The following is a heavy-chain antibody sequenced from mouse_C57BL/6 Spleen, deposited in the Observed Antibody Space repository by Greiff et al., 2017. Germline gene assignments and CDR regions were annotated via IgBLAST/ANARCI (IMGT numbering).Heavy chain of an antibody. J-gene: IGHJ3*01. CDR2: INPGSGGT. CDR1: GYAFTNYL. V-gene: IGHV1-54*01. D-gene: IGHD2-4*01. Sequence: VQLQESGAELVRPGTSVKVSCKASGYAFTNYLIEWVKQRPGQGLEWIGVINPGSGGTNYNEKFKGKATLTADKSSSTAYMQLSSLTSEDSAVYFCARRIYYDYDDGWFAYWGQGTLVTVSA. CDR3: ARRIYYDYDDGWFAY.